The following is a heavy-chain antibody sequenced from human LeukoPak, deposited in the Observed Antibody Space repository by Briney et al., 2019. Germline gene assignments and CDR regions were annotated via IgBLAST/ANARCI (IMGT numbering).Heavy chain of an antibody. CDR2: ISYDGSNK. V-gene: IGHV3-30-3*01. J-gene: IGHJ4*02. CDR1: GFTFSSYA. D-gene: IGHD6-13*01. CDR3: ARSQQLADYFDY. Sequence: GGSLRLSCAASGFTFSSYAMRWVRQAPGKGLEWVAVISYDGSNKYYADSVKGRFTISRDSSKNTLYLQMNSLRAEDTAVYYCARSQQLADYFDYWGQGTLVTVSS.